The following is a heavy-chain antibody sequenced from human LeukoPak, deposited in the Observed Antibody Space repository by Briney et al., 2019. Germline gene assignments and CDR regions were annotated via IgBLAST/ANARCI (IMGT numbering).Heavy chain of an antibody. CDR1: GYTFSDSY. V-gene: IGHV1-2*02. Sequence: ASVKVSCKASGYTFSDSYIHWVRQAPGQGLEWMGWINPNSGGTNYVQKFQGRVTMTRDTSISTAYVELSRLRSDDTDMYYCAREKGDAFDIWGQGTMVTVSS. CDR3: AREKGDAFDI. CDR2: INPNSGGT. J-gene: IGHJ3*02.